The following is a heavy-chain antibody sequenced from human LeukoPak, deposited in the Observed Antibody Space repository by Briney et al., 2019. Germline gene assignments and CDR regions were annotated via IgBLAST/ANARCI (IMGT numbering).Heavy chain of an antibody. Sequence: SETLSLTGAVYGGSFSGYYWSWIRQPPGKGLEWIGEINHSGSTNYNPSLKSRVTISVDTSKNQFSLKLSSVTAADTAVYYCASLSTNYYDSSGYGAFDIWGQGTMVTVSS. V-gene: IGHV4-34*01. CDR2: INHSGST. CDR3: ASLSTNYYDSSGYGAFDI. J-gene: IGHJ3*02. CDR1: GGSFSGYY. D-gene: IGHD3-22*01.